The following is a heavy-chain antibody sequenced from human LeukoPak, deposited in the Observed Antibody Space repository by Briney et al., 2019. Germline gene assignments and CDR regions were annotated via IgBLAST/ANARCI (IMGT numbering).Heavy chain of an antibody. CDR3: ARAYYDSSGYYPRLDY. CDR2: IRYDGSNK. J-gene: IGHJ4*02. Sequence: GGSLRLSCAASGFTFSSYWMSWVRQAPGKGLEWVAFIRYDGSNKYYADSVKGRFTISRDNSKNTLYLQMNSLRAEDTAVYYCARAYYDSSGYYPRLDYWGQGTLVTVSS. D-gene: IGHD3-22*01. CDR1: GFTFSSYW. V-gene: IGHV3-30*02.